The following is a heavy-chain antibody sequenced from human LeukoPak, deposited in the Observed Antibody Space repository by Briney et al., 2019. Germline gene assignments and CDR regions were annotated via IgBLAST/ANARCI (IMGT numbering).Heavy chain of an antibody. CDR2: IYYSGST. CDR3: AAQRGHYDSSGYPYYYYGMDV. J-gene: IGHJ6*02. D-gene: IGHD3-22*01. V-gene: IGHV4-61*01. Sequence: PSETLSLTCTVSGGSVSSGSYYWSWIRQPPGKGLGWIGYIYYSGSTNYNPSLKSRVTISVDTSKNQFSLKLSSVTAADTAVYYCAAQRGHYDSSGYPYYYYGMDVWGQGTTVTVSS. CDR1: GGSVSSGSYY.